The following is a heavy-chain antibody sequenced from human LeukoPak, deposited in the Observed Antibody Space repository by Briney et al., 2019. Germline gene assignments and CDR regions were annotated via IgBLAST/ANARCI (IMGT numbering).Heavy chain of an antibody. J-gene: IGHJ4*02. Sequence: PGGSLRLSCAASGFTLRNYAMNWVRQAPGKGLEWVSRISGSGSSRNYADSVKGRFTISRDNSKNTLYLQMTTLRAEDTAIYYCAKDSNTPGYFDYWGQGIPVTVSS. D-gene: IGHD2/OR15-2a*01. CDR2: ISGSGSSR. CDR3: AKDSNTPGYFDY. CDR1: GFTLRNYA. V-gene: IGHV3-23*01.